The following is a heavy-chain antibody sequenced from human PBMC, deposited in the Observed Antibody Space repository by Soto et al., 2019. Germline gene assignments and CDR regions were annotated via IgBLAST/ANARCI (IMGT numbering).Heavy chain of an antibody. D-gene: IGHD1-26*01. J-gene: IGHJ4*02. CDR3: ARGLISGSHYSGGWYYFDS. CDR1: GGSISSSSYY. CDR2: IYYSGKT. V-gene: IGHV4-39*07. Sequence: SETLSLTCSVSGGSISSSSYYWGWIRLPPGKGLEWIGNIYYSGKTYYTLSLKSRVTISVDTSKNQFSLKLTSVTAADTAVYYCARGLISGSHYSGGWYYFDSWGQGTQVTVSS.